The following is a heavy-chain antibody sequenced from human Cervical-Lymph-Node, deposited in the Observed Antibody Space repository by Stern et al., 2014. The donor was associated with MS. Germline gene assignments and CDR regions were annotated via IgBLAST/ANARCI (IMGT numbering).Heavy chain of an antibody. CDR2: IWYDGSNK. V-gene: IGHV3-33*01. D-gene: IGHD6-13*01. Sequence: VQLVESGGGVVQPGRSLRLSCAASGFTFSSYGMHWVRQAPGKGLEWVAGIWYDGSNKYYAYCVKGRFTISRDNSKNTLYLQMSSLRAEDTAVYYCARSSSPSPYYYYGMDVWGQGTTVTVSS. J-gene: IGHJ6*02. CDR1: GFTFSSYG. CDR3: ARSSSPSPYYYYGMDV.